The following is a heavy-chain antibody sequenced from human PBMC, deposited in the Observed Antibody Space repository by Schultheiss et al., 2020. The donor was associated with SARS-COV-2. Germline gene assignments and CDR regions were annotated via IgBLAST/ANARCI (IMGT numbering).Heavy chain of an antibody. CDR1: GFTFDDYA. Sequence: GGSLRLSCAASGFTFDDYAMHWVRQAPGKGLEWVSAISGSGGSTYYADSVKGRFTISRDNSKNTLYLQMNSLRAEDTAVYYCARDGQWLVDYYYYGMDVWGQGTTVTVSS. D-gene: IGHD6-19*01. CDR2: ISGSGGST. V-gene: IGHV3-23*01. CDR3: ARDGQWLVDYYYYGMDV. J-gene: IGHJ6*02.